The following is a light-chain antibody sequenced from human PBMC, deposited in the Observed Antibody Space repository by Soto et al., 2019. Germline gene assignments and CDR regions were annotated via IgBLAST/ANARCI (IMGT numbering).Light chain of an antibody. CDR1: SSNIGAGYD. J-gene: IGLJ1*01. Sequence: QSVLTQPPSVSGAPGQRVTISCTGSSSNIGAGYDVHWYQQLPGTAPKLLIYGNSNRPSGVPDRFSGSKSGTSASLAITGLQAEDEADYYCQSYDSSLSGSGVFGTGPKLTVI. V-gene: IGLV1-40*01. CDR2: GNS. CDR3: QSYDSSLSGSGV.